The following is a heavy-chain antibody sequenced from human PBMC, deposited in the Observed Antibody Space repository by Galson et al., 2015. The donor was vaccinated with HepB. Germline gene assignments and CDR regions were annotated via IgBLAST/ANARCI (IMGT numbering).Heavy chain of an antibody. V-gene: IGHV3-7*01. CDR2: IKQDGSEK. J-gene: IGHJ6*03. CDR1: GFTFSSYW. CDR3: ARDGILDYGDYYYYYYMDV. Sequence: SLRLSCAASGFTFSSYWMSWVRQAPGKGLEWVANIKQDGSEKYYVDSVKGRFTISRDNAKNSLYLQMNSLRAEDTAVYYCARDGILDYGDYYYYYYMDVWGKGTTVTVSS. D-gene: IGHD4-17*01.